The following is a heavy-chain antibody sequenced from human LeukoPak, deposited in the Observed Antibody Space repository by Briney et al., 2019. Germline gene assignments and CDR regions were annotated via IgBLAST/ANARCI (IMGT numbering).Heavy chain of an antibody. J-gene: IGHJ2*01. CDR1: GGSFSGYY. D-gene: IGHD5-18*01. CDR2: INHSGST. V-gene: IGHV4-34*01. CDR3: ARQVLAMGPWYFDL. Sequence: SETLSLTCAVYGGSFSGYYWSWIRQPPGKGLEWIGEINHSGSTNYNPSLKSRVTISVDTSKNQFSLKLSSVTAADTAVYYCARQVLAMGPWYFDLWGRGTLVTVSS.